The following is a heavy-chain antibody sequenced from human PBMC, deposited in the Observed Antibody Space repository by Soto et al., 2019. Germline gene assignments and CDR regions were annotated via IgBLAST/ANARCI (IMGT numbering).Heavy chain of an antibody. CDR1: GFTFSSYA. D-gene: IGHD4-17*01. CDR2: ISGSGGST. J-gene: IGHJ4*02. Sequence: GGSLRLSCAASGFTFSSYAMSWVRQAPGKGLEWVSAISGSGGSTYYADSVKGRFTISRDNSKNTLYLQMNSLRAEDTAVYYCAKKPTVTTYGFYVYWGQGTLVTVSS. CDR3: AKKPTVTTYGFYVY. V-gene: IGHV3-23*01.